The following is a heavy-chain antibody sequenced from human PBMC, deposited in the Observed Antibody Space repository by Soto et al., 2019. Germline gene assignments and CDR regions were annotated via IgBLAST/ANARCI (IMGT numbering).Heavy chain of an antibody. CDR3: ARVRDNYDFLIVYYRAFNY. Sequence: SETLSLTCAVYGGSFSGYYWNWIRQPPGKGLEWIGEINHRGRTKYNPSLKSRVTISVDTSKNQFSLKLSSVTAADTAVYYCARVRDNYDFLIVYYRAFNYGGRETLVTVPS. V-gene: IGHV4-34*01. CDR1: GGSFSGYY. D-gene: IGHD3-3*01. CDR2: INHRGRT. J-gene: IGHJ4*02.